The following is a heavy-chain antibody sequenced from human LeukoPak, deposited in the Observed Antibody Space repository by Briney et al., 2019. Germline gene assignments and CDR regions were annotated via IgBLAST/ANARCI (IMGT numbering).Heavy chain of an antibody. CDR1: GFTFSSYW. CDR3: ARRSSGSPPFYFDY. CDR2: INSDGSTT. V-gene: IGHV3-74*01. D-gene: IGHD1-26*01. J-gene: IGHJ4*02. Sequence: QPGGSLTLSCAASGFTFSSYWMHWVRQAPGKGLVWVSRINSDGSTTNYADSVKGRFTISRDNAKNTLYLQMNSLRAEDTAMYYCARRSSGSPPFYFDYWGQGTLVTVSS.